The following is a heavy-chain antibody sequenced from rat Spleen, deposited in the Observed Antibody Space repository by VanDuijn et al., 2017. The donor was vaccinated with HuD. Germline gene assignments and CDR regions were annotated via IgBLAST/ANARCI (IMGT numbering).Heavy chain of an antibody. CDR1: GFTFSGYW. J-gene: IGHJ4*01. CDR2: ISPDGGST. CDR3: ARGGYGFPMDA. Sequence: EVLLVETGGGLVQPGESLKLSCVASGFTFSGYWMYWIRQAPGEGLEWISSISPDGGSTYYPDSVKGRFTISRDNAKSTLYLQMDSLRSEDTATYYGARGGYGFPMDAWGQGASVTVSS. D-gene: IGHD1-6*01. V-gene: IGHV5-58*01.